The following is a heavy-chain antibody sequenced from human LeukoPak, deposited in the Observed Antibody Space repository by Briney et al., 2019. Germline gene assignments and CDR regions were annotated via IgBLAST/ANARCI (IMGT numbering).Heavy chain of an antibody. D-gene: IGHD6-6*01. CDR1: GFTFSNYW. CDR2: IQQDGSVK. Sequence: PGGSLRLSCAGSGFTFSNYWMSWDRQAPGKGLEWVANIQQDGSVKYYVDSVRGRFTIFRDNAKRSLYLQMNYLRAEDTAIYFCARIGYSSSSFDYWGREPWSSSPQ. CDR3: ARIGYSSSSFDY. J-gene: IGHJ4*02. V-gene: IGHV3-7*01.